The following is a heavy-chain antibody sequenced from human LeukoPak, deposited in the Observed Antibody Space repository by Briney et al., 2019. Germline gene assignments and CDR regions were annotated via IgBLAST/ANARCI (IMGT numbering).Heavy chain of an antibody. D-gene: IGHD3-22*01. CDR3: ARAGVHSMRVVVDTFDY. CDR1: GYSIGSGSY. CDR2: IYHSGST. J-gene: IGHJ4*02. Sequence: HPSETLSLTCTVSGYSIGSGSYWGWIRQPPGKGLEWIGSIYHSGSTYYNPSLKSRVTMSVDTSENQFSLKLTSVTAADTAVYYCARAGVHSMRVVVDTFDYWGQGTLVTVSS. V-gene: IGHV4-38-2*02.